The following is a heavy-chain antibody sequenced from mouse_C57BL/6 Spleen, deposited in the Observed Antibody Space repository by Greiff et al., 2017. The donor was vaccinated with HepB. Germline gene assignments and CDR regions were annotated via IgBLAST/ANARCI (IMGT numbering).Heavy chain of an antibody. J-gene: IGHJ4*01. D-gene: IGHD2-4*01. CDR1: GYTFTDYE. CDR2: IDPETGGT. CDR3: TRVGITTGVYYAMDY. V-gene: IGHV1-15*01. Sequence: QVQLQQSGAELVRPGASVTLSCKASGYTFTDYEMHWVKQTPVHGLEWIGAIDPETGGTAYNQKFKGKAILTADKSSSTAYMELRSLTSEDSAVYYCTRVGITTGVYYAMDYWGQGTSVTVSS.